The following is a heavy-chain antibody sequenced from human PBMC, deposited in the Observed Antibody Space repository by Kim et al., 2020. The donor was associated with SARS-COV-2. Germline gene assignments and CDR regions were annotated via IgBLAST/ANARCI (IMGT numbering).Heavy chain of an antibody. CDR1: GFTFNSYW. J-gene: IGHJ4*02. CDR3: SRTPRLHDY. Sequence: GGSLRLSCAASGFTFNSYWMTWVRQAPGKGLEFLAYINLDGSEKQYVDSVKGRSTISRDNAKNSLYLQMNSLRAEDTAVYYCSRTPRLHDYWGQGTLVTVSS. D-gene: IGHD2-15*01. CDR2: INLDGSEK. V-gene: IGHV3-7*01.